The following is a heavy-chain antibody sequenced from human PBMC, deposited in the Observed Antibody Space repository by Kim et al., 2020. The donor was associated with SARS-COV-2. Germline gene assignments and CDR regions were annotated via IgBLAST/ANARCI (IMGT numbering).Heavy chain of an antibody. V-gene: IGHV3-30*04. J-gene: IGHJ4*02. CDR2: ISYDGSNK. Sequence: GGSLRLSCAASGFTFSSYAMHWVRQAPGKGLEWVAVISYDGSNKYYADSVKGRFTISRDNSKNTLYLQMNSLRAEDTAVYYCARDLVAAAGILPGPPGYWGQGTLVTVSS. D-gene: IGHD6-13*01. CDR1: GFTFSSYA. CDR3: ARDLVAAAGILPGPPGY.